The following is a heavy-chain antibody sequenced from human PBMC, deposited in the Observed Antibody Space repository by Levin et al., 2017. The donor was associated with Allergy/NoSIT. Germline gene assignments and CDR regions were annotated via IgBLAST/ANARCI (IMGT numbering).Heavy chain of an antibody. CDR3: ARKVPGWNPFDY. V-gene: IGHV3-23*01. D-gene: IGHD6-19*01. Sequence: PGGSLRLSCAASGFTFTAYVMAWVRQAPGKGLEWVSGITGSADITDHADSVKGRFTISRDNSKNTLYLQMNSLRVEDTAVYYCARKVPGWNPFDYWGQGTLVTVSS. J-gene: IGHJ4*02. CDR2: ITGSADIT. CDR1: GFTFTAYV.